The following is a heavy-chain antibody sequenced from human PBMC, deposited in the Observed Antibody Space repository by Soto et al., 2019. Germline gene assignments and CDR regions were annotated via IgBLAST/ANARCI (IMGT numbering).Heavy chain of an antibody. J-gene: IGHJ4*02. V-gene: IGHV3-23*01. CDR3: AKAQGVATIKLNFDY. CDR2: ISGGGYTA. Sequence: EVQLLESGGGLAQPGGSLRLSCVVSGLTSRSHAMYWVRQAPGQGLEWVAGISGGGYTAYYPDSVRGHFTISRDNSKNTVYLQIDNLRPDDTAVYYCAKAQGVATIKLNFDYWGQGTLVTVSS. CDR1: GLTSRSHA. D-gene: IGHD5-12*01.